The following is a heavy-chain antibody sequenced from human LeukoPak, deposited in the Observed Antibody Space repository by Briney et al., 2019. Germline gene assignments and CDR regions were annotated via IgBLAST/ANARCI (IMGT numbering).Heavy chain of an antibody. V-gene: IGHV1-2*02. CDR1: GYTFTGFF. J-gene: IGHJ4*02. Sequence: ASVTVSCRASGYTFTGFFLHWVRQAPGQGFEWIGWINPNSGDTKYAQRFQGRVSMTRDTSISTAYIELSRLRSDDTALYYCATLLSNAAFDYWGQGTLVAVSS. CDR2: INPNSGDT. D-gene: IGHD6-25*01. CDR3: ATLLSNAAFDY.